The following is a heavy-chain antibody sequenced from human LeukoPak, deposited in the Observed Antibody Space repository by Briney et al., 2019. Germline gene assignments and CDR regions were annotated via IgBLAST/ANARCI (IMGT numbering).Heavy chain of an antibody. Sequence: GASVKVSCKSSGYTFTGYYIHWVRQAPGQGLEWMGSINPNSGDTNFAQKFQGRATMPRDTSISTAYMELSRLRSDDTAVYYCARVSGQDAYNLDYWGQGTLVTVSS. CDR1: GYTFTGYY. D-gene: IGHD1-1*01. CDR2: INPNSGDT. V-gene: IGHV1-2*02. CDR3: ARVSGQDAYNLDY. J-gene: IGHJ4*02.